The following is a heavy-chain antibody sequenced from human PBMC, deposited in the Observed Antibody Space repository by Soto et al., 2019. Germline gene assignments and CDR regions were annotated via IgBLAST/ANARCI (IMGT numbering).Heavy chain of an antibody. J-gene: IGHJ4*02. CDR2: ISSSSSTI. Sequence: PWGSLRLSCAASGFTFSSYSMNWVRQAPGKGLEWVSYISSSSSTIYYADSVKGRFTISRDNAKNSLYLQMNSLRDEDTAVYYCARDSTDYRYSSGFFGFDYWGQGTLVTVSS. CDR1: GFTFSSYS. CDR3: ARDSTDYRYSSGFFGFDY. D-gene: IGHD6-19*01. V-gene: IGHV3-48*02.